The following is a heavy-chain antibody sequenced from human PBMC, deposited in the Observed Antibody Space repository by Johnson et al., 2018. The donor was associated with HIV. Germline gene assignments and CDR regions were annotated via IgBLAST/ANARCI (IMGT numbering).Heavy chain of an antibody. V-gene: IGHV3-13*01. D-gene: IGHD1-26*01. CDR1: GFTFSNYD. Sequence: VQLVESGGDGVQPGRSLRLSCAASGFTFSNYDMHWVRQITGKRLEWVSGIDTAGNTFYAGSVKGRFTISRENAKNSLYLQVHSLRAGDTALYYCARGSYDGDSFDIWGQGTVVTVSS. J-gene: IGHJ3*02. CDR2: IDTAGNT. CDR3: ARGSYDGDSFDI.